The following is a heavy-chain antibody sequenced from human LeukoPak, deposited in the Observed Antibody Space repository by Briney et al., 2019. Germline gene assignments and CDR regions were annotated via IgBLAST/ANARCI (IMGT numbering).Heavy chain of an antibody. CDR2: IIPIFGTA. D-gene: IGHD3-3*01. J-gene: IGHJ6*03. CDR1: GGTFSSYA. Sequence: ASVKVPCKASGGTFSSYAISWVRQAPGQGLEWMGGIIPIFGTANCAQKFQGRVTITADESTSTAYMELSSLRSEDTAVYYCARTYYDFWSGYYYYYMDVWGKGTTVTVSS. V-gene: IGHV1-69*13. CDR3: ARTYYDFWSGYYYYYMDV.